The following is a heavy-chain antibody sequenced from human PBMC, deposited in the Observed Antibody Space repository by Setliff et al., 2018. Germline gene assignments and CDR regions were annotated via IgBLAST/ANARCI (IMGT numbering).Heavy chain of an antibody. V-gene: IGHV3-23*01. CDR2: GSTGKT. CDR3: ARDLGAIFRYGLDV. Sequence: GGSLRLSCAASAFTFSRYAMSWVRQAPRKGLEWVSGGSTGKTDYADSVKGRFTMSRDSSTNTLYLQMNSLRAEDTAVYYCARDLGAIFRYGLDVWGQGTTVTVSS. CDR1: AFTFSRYA. D-gene: IGHD3-16*01. J-gene: IGHJ6*02.